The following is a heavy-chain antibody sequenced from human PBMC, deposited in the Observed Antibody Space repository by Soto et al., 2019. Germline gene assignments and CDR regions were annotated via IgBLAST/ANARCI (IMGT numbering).Heavy chain of an antibody. CDR3: ARSEATGLDY. J-gene: IGHJ4*02. Sequence: QVQLQESGPGLVKPSGTLSLTCTVSGGSMTSSDWWNWVRQSPGKGLEWIGEAHHSGRTNYNPSLESRVPIAVDKSKNHSSLKLCSVTAADAAVYYGARSEATGLDYWGQGTLVTVSS. V-gene: IGHV4-4*02. D-gene: IGHD1-26*01. CDR1: GGSMTSSDW. CDR2: AHHSGRT.